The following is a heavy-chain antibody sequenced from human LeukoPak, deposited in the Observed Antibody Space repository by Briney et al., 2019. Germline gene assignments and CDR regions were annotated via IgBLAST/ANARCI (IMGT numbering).Heavy chain of an antibody. CDR3: ARGPGSGSYSGYLNY. D-gene: IGHD1-26*01. V-gene: IGHV3-33*01. CDR1: GFTFSSYG. Sequence: GGSLRLSCAASGFTFSSYGMHWVRHAPGKGLEWVAVIWYDGSNKYYADSVKGRFTISRDNSKNTLYLQMNSLRAEDTAVYYCARGPGSGSYSGYLNYWGQGTLVTVSS. CDR2: IWYDGSNK. J-gene: IGHJ4*02.